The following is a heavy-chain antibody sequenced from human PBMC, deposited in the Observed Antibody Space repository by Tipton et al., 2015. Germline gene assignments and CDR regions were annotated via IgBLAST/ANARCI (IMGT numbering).Heavy chain of an antibody. CDR2: SYFIGST. CDR1: GGSVSSRGNH. J-gene: IGHJ5*02. D-gene: IGHD3-3*01. V-gene: IGHV4-39*01. Sequence: LRLSCTVSGGSVSSRGNHWGWIRQSPGKGLQWVVTSYFIGSTYYNPSLKSRVTISIDTSKNQLSLRLTSVTAADTAVYYCARYVPSGGWFDPWGQGTLVTVSS. CDR3: ARYVPSGGWFDP.